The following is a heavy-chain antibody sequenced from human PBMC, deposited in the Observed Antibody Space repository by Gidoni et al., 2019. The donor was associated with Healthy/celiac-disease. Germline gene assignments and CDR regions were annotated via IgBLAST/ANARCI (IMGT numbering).Heavy chain of an antibody. D-gene: IGHD2-15*01. CDR3: ARDSGYCSGGSCYSGYYDSNWFDP. V-gene: IGHV1-69*12. Sequence: QVQLVQSGAEVKKLGSSVKVSCKASGGSFSSYALRRARQAPGQGLDWMGGIIPIFGTGTYAHKFQGRVTITADESTSTAYMELSSLRSEDTAVYYCARDSGYCSGGSCYSGYYDSNWFDPWGQGTLVTVSS. CDR1: GGSFSSYA. CDR2: IIPIFGTG. J-gene: IGHJ5*02.